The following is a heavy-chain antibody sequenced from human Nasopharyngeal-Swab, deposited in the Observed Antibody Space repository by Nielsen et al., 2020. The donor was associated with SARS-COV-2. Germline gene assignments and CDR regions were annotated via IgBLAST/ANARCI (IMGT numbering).Heavy chain of an antibody. CDR1: GYSFRTYG. CDR2: ISGSSDISGSGGST. V-gene: IGHV3-23*01. CDR3: AKDLRGPYFF. D-gene: IGHD2/OR15-2a*01. Sequence: GESLKISCVASGYSFRTYGMTWVRQAPGKGLEWVAAISGSSDISGSGGSTYYADSVKGRFTISRDNSKNTLSLQMNSLRAEDTAVYYCAKDLRGPYFFWGQGTLVTVSS. J-gene: IGHJ4*02.